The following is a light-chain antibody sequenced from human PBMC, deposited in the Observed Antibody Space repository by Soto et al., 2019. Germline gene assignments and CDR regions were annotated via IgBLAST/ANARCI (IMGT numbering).Light chain of an antibody. CDR3: QRDNNSPLK. CDR2: DTS. Sequence: EVVMTTSPATLSVSPGKGVNISCRVIHGSGDTLAWYQHKPGQTPRLLIYDTSARATGVPARFSGSMSGPEFTLTIIPLQSEDFAIYYCQRDNNSPLKFGGGTK. CDR1: HGSGDT. V-gene: IGKV3-15*01. J-gene: IGKJ4*02.